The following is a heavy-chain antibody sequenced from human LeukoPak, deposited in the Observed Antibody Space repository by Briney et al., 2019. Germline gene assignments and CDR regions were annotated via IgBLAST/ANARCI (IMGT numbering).Heavy chain of an antibody. V-gene: IGHV4-31*03. CDR2: IYYTGST. J-gene: IGHJ4*02. CDR3: ARGGASGWYPVSFDY. Sequence: PSQTLSLTCTVSGGSVNSGGYYWSWLRQHPGKGLEWIGYIYYTGSTYYNPSLKSRVTISVDTSKNQFSLKLSSVTAADTAVYYCARGGASGWYPVSFDYWGQGTLVTVSS. CDR1: GGSVNSGGYY. D-gene: IGHD6-19*01.